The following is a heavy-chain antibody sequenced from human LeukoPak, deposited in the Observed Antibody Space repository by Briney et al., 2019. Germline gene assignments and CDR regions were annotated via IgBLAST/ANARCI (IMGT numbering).Heavy chain of an antibody. CDR1: GYTFTGYY. CDR2: INPNSGGT. CDR3: ARVNVRYYDSSGYYLAY. Sequence: GPSVKVSCKASGYTFTGYYMHWVRQAPGQGLECMGRINPNSGGTNYAQKFQGRVTKTRDTSISTAYMELSRLRSDDTAVYYCARVNVRYYDSSGYYLAYWGQGTLVTVSS. J-gene: IGHJ4*02. V-gene: IGHV1-2*06. D-gene: IGHD3-22*01.